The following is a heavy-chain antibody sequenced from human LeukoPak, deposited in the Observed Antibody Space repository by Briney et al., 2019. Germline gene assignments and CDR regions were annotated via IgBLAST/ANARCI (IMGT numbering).Heavy chain of an antibody. CDR1: GFTFSDYY. V-gene: IGHV3-11*04. CDR3: ARKTFGTVYFDY. CDR2: ISPTGTTI. J-gene: IGHJ4*02. D-gene: IGHD1-1*01. Sequence: GGSLRLSCAASGFTFSDYYMSWIRQAPGKGLEWVSYISPTGTTIYYAQSVKGRFTISRDNAKNSVYLHMNSLRVEDTAVYYCARKTFGTVYFDYWGQGILVTVSS.